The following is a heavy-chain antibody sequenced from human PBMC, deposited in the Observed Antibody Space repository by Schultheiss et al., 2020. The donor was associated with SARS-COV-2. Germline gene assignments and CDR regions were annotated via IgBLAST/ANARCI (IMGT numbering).Heavy chain of an antibody. CDR2: ISGSGGST. V-gene: IGHV3-23*01. CDR1: GGSISSYY. CDR3: ARDRGYSYAVDAFDI. J-gene: IGHJ3*02. Sequence: ETLSLTCTVSGGSISSYYWSWIRQPPGKGLEWVSAISGSGGSTYYADSVKGRFTISRDNSRNTLYLQTNSLRAEDTAVYYCARDRGYSYAVDAFDIWGQGTMVTVSS. D-gene: IGHD5-18*01.